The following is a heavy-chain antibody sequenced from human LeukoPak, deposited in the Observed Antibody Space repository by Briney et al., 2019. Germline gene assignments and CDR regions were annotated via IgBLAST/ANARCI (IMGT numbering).Heavy chain of an antibody. CDR3: ARGENPGGWYGL. V-gene: IGHV4-34*01. CDR2: INHSGSA. J-gene: IGHJ4*02. D-gene: IGHD6-19*01. CDR1: GGYFSGYY. Sequence: SETLSLKCAVYGGYFSGYYWSWIRQPPGKGLEWIGEINHSGSANYNPSLKSRVTISLDTSKKQLSLKLNSVTAADTAVYYCARGENPGGWYGLWGQGTLVTVSS.